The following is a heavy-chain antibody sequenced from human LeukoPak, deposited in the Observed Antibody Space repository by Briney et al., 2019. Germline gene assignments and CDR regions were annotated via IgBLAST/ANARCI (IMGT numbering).Heavy chain of an antibody. D-gene: IGHD3-10*01. CDR3: ARHRGALDY. V-gene: IGHV1-8*01. J-gene: IGHJ4*02. CDR1: GYTFTSYD. CDR2: LNPNSGNT. Sequence: ASVKVSCKASGYTFTSYDINWVRQATGQGLEWMGWLNPNSGNTGYAQKFQGRVTMTRNTSISTAYMERSSLRSEDPAVYYCARHRGALDYWGQGTLVTVSS.